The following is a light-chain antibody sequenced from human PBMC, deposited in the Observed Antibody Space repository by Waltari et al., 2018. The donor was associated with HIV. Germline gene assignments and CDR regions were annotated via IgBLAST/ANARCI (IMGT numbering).Light chain of an antibody. CDR1: QSVSNAY. J-gene: IGKJ2*01. V-gene: IGKV3-20*01. Sequence: EIVLTQSPGTLSLSPGERATLPCRASQSVSNAYLAWYQQKPGQAPRLLIYGASSRATGIPDRFSGSGSGTDFTLTISRLEPEDFAVYYCQQYGRSPPYTFGQGTKLEI. CDR3: QQYGRSPPYT. CDR2: GAS.